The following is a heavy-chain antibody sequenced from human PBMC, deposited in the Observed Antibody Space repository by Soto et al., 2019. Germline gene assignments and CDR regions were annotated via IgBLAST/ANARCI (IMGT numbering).Heavy chain of an antibody. V-gene: IGHV1-18*01. CDR1: GYTFTSYC. Sequence: ASVKVSCKASGYTFTSYCISWVRQAPGQGREWMGWISAYNGNTNYAQKLQGRVTMTTDTSTSTAYMELRSLRSDATAVYYCARSNLVRGVIASPYYYYYYGMDVWGQGTTVTVSS. D-gene: IGHD3-10*01. CDR3: ARSNLVRGVIASPYYYYYYGMDV. J-gene: IGHJ6*02. CDR2: ISAYNGNT.